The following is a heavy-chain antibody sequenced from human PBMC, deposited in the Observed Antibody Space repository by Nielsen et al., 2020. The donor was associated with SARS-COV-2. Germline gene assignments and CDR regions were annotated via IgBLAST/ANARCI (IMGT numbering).Heavy chain of an antibody. CDR2: ISSRSSNT. CDR1: GFIFTTYT. D-gene: IGHD6-19*01. V-gene: IGHV3-21*01. CDR3: ARGGGVSALYAADY. J-gene: IGHJ4*02. Sequence: GESLKISCAASGFIFTTYTMNWVRQAPGKGLEWVSSISSRSSNTYYADSVKGRFTISRDNAKSSLFLQMNSLRAEDAAVYFCARGGGVSALYAADYWGQGPLVSVSS.